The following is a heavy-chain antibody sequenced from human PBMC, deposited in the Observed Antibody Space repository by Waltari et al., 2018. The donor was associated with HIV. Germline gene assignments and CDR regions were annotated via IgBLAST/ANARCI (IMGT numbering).Heavy chain of an antibody. V-gene: IGHV1-3*04. CDR1: GYTFTSDI. CDR2: INTGNGNT. CDR3: AKWGIRYSSSWYYFDS. Sequence: QVQLVQSGAEVKRPGASVKLSCKASGYTFTSDIIHWLRQGPGQRPEGKGWINTGNGNTKFSQTVQDRITLTTDTSASTVYMELNSLRSEDTALYYCAKWGIRYSSSWYYFDSWGQGTQVTVSS. J-gene: IGHJ4*02. D-gene: IGHD6-13*01.